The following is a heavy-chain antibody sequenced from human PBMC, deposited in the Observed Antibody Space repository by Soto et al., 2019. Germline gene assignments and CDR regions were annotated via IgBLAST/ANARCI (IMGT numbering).Heavy chain of an antibody. J-gene: IGHJ4*02. V-gene: IGHV3-30-3*01. Sequence: QVQLVESGGGVVQPGRSLRLSCAASGFTFSSYAMHWVRQAPGKGLEWVAVISYDGSNKYYADSVKGRFTISRDNSKNTLYLQMNSLRAEDTAVYYCASADSSGYYYLIDYWGQGTLVTVSS. CDR3: ASADSSGYYYLIDY. CDR1: GFTFSSYA. CDR2: ISYDGSNK. D-gene: IGHD3-22*01.